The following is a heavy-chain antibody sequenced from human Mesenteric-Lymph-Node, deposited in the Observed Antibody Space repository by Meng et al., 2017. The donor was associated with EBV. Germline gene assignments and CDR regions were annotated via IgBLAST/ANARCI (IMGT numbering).Heavy chain of an antibody. V-gene: IGHV3-21*01. Sequence: QLVGTGGGRVKPGGSLRLSCPASGFTFSTYSMNWVRQAPGKGLEWVSCISSRTTYIYYADSVKGRFTISRDNAKNSLYLQMDSLRAEDTAVYYCARDLGGWYSGKDYWGQGTLVTVSS. D-gene: IGHD6-19*01. J-gene: IGHJ4*02. CDR3: ARDLGGWYSGKDY. CDR2: ISSRTTYI. CDR1: GFTFSTYS.